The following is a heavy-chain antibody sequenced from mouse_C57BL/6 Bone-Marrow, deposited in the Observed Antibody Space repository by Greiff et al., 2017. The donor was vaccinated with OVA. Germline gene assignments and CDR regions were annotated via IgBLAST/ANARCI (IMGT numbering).Heavy chain of an antibody. Sequence: DVMLVESGGGLVQPGGSMKLSCAASGFTFSDAWMDWVRQSPEKGLEWVAEIRNKANNHATYYAESVKGRFTISRDDSKSSVYLQMNSLRAEDSGIYYCKRNYGSRKYYAMDYWGQGTSVTVSS. D-gene: IGHD1-1*01. J-gene: IGHJ4*01. V-gene: IGHV6-6*01. CDR1: GFTFSDAW. CDR2: IRNKANNHAT. CDR3: KRNYGSRKYYAMDY.